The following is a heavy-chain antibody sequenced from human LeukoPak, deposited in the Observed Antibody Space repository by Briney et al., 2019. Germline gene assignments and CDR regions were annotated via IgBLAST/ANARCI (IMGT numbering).Heavy chain of an antibody. D-gene: IGHD1-20*01. CDR2: IYYSGST. CDR3: ARLNNWDFDY. Sequence: PSDTPSLTCTVSAASISSNSYDGGWVSPPPGNGLEWIGSIYYSGSTYYNPSLKSRVTISVDTSKNQFSLKLSSVTAADTAVYYCARLNNWDFDYWGQGTLVPVSS. CDR1: AASISSNSYD. V-gene: IGHV4-39*01. J-gene: IGHJ4*02.